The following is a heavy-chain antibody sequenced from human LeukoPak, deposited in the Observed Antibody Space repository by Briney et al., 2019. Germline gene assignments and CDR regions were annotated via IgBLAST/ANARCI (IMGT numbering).Heavy chain of an antibody. V-gene: IGHV3-23*01. J-gene: IGHJ4*02. CDR1: GFTFSSYA. CDR3: AKDLGYTTYGYYFDY. Sequence: GGSLRLSCTASGFTFSSYAMNWVRQAPGKGVEWVSGIGAGGTFTYYADSVKGRFTIPRDNARNTLYLKRNSRRADDTAVYYCAKDLGYTTYGYYFDYWGQGTLVTVSS. D-gene: IGHD4-11*01. CDR2: IGAGGTFT.